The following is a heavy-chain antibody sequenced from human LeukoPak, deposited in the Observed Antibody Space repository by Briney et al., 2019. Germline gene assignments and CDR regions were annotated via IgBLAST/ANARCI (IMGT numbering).Heavy chain of an antibody. D-gene: IGHD6-19*01. Sequence: PSETLSLTCAVYGGSFSGYYWSWICQPPGKGLEWIGEINHSGSTNYNPSLKSRVTISVDTSKNQFSLKLSSVTAADTAVYYCARLQQWLVPSDYWGQGTLVTVSS. V-gene: IGHV4-34*01. J-gene: IGHJ4*02. CDR3: ARLQQWLVPSDY. CDR1: GGSFSGYY. CDR2: INHSGST.